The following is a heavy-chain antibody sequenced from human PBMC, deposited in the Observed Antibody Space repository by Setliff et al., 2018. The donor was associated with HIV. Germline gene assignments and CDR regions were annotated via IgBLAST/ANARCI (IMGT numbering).Heavy chain of an antibody. Sequence: SETLSLTCTVSGGSISSGGYSWSWIRQHPGKGLEWIGYIYFIGSTYYNPSLKSRVTISVDTSKNQLSLKLSSVTAADTAVYYCARGGGPYGDPSGEYYYMDVWGKGTTVTVSS. V-gene: IGHV4-31*03. J-gene: IGHJ6*03. CDR3: ARGGGPYGDPSGEYYYMDV. CDR2: IYFIGST. CDR1: GGSISSGGYS. D-gene: IGHD4-17*01.